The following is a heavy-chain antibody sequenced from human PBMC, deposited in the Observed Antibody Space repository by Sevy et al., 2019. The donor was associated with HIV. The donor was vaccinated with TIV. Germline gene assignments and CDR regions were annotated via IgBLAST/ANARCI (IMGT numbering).Heavy chain of an antibody. Sequence: ASVKVSCKASGYTFTSYGISWVRQAPGQGLEWMGWISAYNGNTNYAQKLQGRVTMTTDTSTSTAYMELRSLRSDDTAVYYCASVYVDTAMFDFDYWGQGTLVTVSS. CDR3: ASVYVDTAMFDFDY. CDR2: ISAYNGNT. CDR1: GYTFTSYG. J-gene: IGHJ4*02. D-gene: IGHD5-18*01. V-gene: IGHV1-18*04.